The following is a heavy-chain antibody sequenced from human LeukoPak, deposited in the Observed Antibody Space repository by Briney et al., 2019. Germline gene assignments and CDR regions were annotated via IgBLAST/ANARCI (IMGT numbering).Heavy chain of an antibody. CDR1: GGSFSDYY. CDR3: ARSNSGYDFGY. J-gene: IGHJ4*02. D-gene: IGHD5-12*01. CDR2: IYYSGST. V-gene: IGHV4-31*11. Sequence: SSETLSLTCAVYGGSFSDYYWSWIRQLPGKGLEWIGYIYYSGSTYYNPSLKSRVIISIDTSKNQFSLKLSSVTAADTADYYCARSNSGYDFGYWGQGTLVTVSS.